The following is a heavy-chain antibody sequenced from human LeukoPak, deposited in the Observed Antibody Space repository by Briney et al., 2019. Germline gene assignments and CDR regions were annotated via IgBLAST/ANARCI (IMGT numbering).Heavy chain of an antibody. V-gene: IGHV1-2*02. J-gene: IGHJ5*02. CDR1: GYTFTGYY. CDR2: INPNSGGT. CDR3: ARASGYGSGSYYNRVGFDP. D-gene: IGHD3-10*01. Sequence: ASVKVSCKASGYTFTGYYMHWVRQAPVQGLEWMGWINPNSGGTNYAQKFQGRVTMTRDTSISTAYMELRSLRSDDTAVYYCARASGYGSGSYYNRVGFDPWGQGTLVTVSS.